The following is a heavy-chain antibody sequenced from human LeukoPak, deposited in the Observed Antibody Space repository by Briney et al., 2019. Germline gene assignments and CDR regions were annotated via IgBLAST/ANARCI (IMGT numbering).Heavy chain of an antibody. CDR2: IYYSGSA. D-gene: IGHD5-18*01. CDR3: ARAAYSYGRYYMDV. J-gene: IGHJ6*03. CDR1: GGSISSYY. V-gene: IGHV4-59*01. Sequence: SETLSLTCTVSGGSISSYYWSWIRQPPGKGLEWIGYIYYSGSANYNPSLKSRVTISVDTSKNQFSLKLSSVTAADTAVYYCARAAYSYGRYYMDVWGKGTTVTVSS.